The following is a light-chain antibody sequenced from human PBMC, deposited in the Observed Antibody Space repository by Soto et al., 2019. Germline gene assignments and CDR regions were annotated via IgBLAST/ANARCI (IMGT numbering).Light chain of an antibody. Sequence: DIQMTQSPSSLSASVGDRITITCRASQNVGSYLSWYQQRSGKAPKLLIYAASNLQSGVSSRFSGSGSGTEFTLTISSLQPDDFATYYCQQYNSYWTFGQGTKVDIK. CDR3: QQYNSYWT. CDR1: QNVGSY. CDR2: AAS. J-gene: IGKJ1*01. V-gene: IGKV1-5*01.